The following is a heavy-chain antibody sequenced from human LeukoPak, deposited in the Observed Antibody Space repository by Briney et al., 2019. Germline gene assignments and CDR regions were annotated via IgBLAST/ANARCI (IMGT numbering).Heavy chain of an antibody. D-gene: IGHD2-21*02. CDR2: IYYSGST. J-gene: IGHJ5*02. V-gene: IGHV4-39*07. Sequence: SETLSLTCTVSGGSISSSSYYWGWIRQPPGKGLEWIGSIYYSGSTYYNPSPKSRVTISVDTSKNQFSLKLSSVTAADTAVYYCARGDVTYLAYCGGDCPNWFDPWGQGTLVTVSS. CDR1: GGSISSSSYY. CDR3: ARGDVTYLAYCGGDCPNWFDP.